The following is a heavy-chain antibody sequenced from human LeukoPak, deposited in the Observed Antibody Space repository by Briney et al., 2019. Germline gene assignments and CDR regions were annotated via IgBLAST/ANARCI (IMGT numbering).Heavy chain of an antibody. CDR2: IYTSGST. V-gene: IGHV4-4*07. CDR1: GGSISSYY. CDR3: ARDARPNYYDSSGSRGALWAFDI. D-gene: IGHD3-22*01. Sequence: PSETLSLTCTVSGGSISSYYWSWIRQPAGKGLEWLGRIYTSGSTNYNPSLKSRVTMSVDTSKNQFSLKLSSVTAADTAVYYCARDARPNYYDSSGSRGALWAFDIWGQGTMVTVSS. J-gene: IGHJ3*02.